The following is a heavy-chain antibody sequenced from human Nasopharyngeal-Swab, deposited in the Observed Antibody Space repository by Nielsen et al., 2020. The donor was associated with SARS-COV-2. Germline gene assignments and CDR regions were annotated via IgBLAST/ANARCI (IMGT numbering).Heavy chain of an antibody. Sequence: GGSLRLSCASSGFTLNTYAMSWVRQAPGAGLEWVSAISDSGGRTYYADSVKGRFTISRDNSQNTLFLQMNRLRAEDTAVYYCAKSDDAVDIWGQGTMVTVSS. CDR3: AKSDDAVDI. V-gene: IGHV3-23*01. CDR2: ISDSGGRT. CDR1: GFTLNTYA. J-gene: IGHJ3*02.